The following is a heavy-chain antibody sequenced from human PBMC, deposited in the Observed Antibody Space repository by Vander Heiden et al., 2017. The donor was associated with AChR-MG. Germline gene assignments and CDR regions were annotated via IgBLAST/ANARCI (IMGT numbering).Heavy chain of an antibody. CDR1: GFTFSRYA. CDR2: ISYDGSNK. J-gene: IGHJ4*02. D-gene: IGHD2-15*01. V-gene: IGHV3-30-3*01. Sequence: QVQLVESGGGVVQPGRSLRLSCAASGFTFSRYAMHWVRQAPGKGLEWVAVISYDGSNKYYADSVKGRFTISRDNSKNTLYLQMNSLRAEDTAVYYCAREFIVVVVAGNDYWGQGTLVTVSS. CDR3: AREFIVVVVAGNDY.